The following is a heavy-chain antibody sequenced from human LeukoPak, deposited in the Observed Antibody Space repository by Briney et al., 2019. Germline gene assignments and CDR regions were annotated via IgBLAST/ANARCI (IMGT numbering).Heavy chain of an antibody. CDR2: IDHTGIT. J-gene: IGHJ4*02. Sequence: PSETLSLTCTVSDDSITIYYWSWIRQPPGKGLEWIGYIDHTGITNYNPSLNSRVTISRDTSKNHFSLELSSATAADTAVYYCARRYGSGSSGTFDYWGQGTLVTVSS. D-gene: IGHD3-10*01. V-gene: IGHV4-59*01. CDR1: DDSITIYY. CDR3: ARRYGSGSSGTFDY.